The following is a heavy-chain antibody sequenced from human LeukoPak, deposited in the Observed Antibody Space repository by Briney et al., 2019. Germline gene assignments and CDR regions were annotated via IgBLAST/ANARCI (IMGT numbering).Heavy chain of an antibody. J-gene: IGHJ3*02. D-gene: IGHD1-26*01. Sequence: GGSLRLSCAASGFTFSSYEMNWVRQAPGKGLEWVSHISSSGSRIYYADSVKGRFTIDRDNAKNSLFLQTNSLRAEDTAVYYCSRGAKVGTTTLEIFDIWGQGTMVTVSS. CDR2: ISSSGSRI. V-gene: IGHV3-48*03. CDR1: GFTFSSYE. CDR3: SRGAKVGTTTLEIFDI.